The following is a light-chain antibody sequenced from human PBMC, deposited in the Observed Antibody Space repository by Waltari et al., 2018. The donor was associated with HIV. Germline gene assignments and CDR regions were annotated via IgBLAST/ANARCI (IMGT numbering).Light chain of an antibody. CDR3: STHTTTDTLM. J-gene: IGLJ3*02. CDR1: TSDSGRYNS. V-gene: IGLV2-14*03. Sequence: LTQPASVSGSPGQSVTISCTATTSDSGRYNSVSWYQQHPGNVPQLIIYEVTSRPSGVPHRFSGSRSGNTASLTISGLQAEDEAVYYCSTHTTTDTLMFGGGTKLTVL. CDR2: EVT.